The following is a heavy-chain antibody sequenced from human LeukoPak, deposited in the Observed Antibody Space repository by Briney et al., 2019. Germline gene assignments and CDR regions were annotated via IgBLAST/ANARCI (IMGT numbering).Heavy chain of an antibody. CDR2: ISGSGDST. CDR3: AKAAAPGVVIRWFDP. Sequence: GGSLRLSCAASVFTFTSYAMSWVRQAPGKGLEWVSAISGSGDSTYYADSVKGRFTISRDNSKNTLHLQMNSLRAEDTAVYFCAKAAAPGVVIRWFDPWGQGTLVSVSS. J-gene: IGHJ5*02. V-gene: IGHV3-23*01. D-gene: IGHD6-25*01. CDR1: VFTFTSYA.